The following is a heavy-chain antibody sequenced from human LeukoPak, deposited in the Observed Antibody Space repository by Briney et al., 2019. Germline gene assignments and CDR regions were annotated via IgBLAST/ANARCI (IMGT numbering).Heavy chain of an antibody. CDR1: GGSISSHY. CDR3: ARGDFTYYYDSTGYYSFRGYFDY. CDR2: IYYSGST. V-gene: IGHV4-59*11. Sequence: SETLSLTCTVSGGSISSHYWSWIRQPPGKGLEWIGYIYYSGSTNYNPSLKSRVTISVDTSKNQFSLKLSSVTAADTAVYYCARGDFTYYYDSTGYYSFRGYFDYWGQGTLVTVSS. D-gene: IGHD3-22*01. J-gene: IGHJ4*02.